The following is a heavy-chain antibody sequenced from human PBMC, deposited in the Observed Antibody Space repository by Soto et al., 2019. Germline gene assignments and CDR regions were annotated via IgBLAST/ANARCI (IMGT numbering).Heavy chain of an antibody. CDR2: ISSTGSYT. CDR3: AKQVLGDSSGWPTRLDY. J-gene: IGHJ4*02. V-gene: IGHV3-11*03. Sequence: PGGSLRLSCAPSGFTFSDYYMSWIRQAPGKGLEWVSYISSTGSYTNYADSVKGRFTISRDNSKNTLYLQMNSLRAEDTAVYYCAKQVLGDSSGWPTRLDYWGQGTLVTVSS. D-gene: IGHD6-19*01. CDR1: GFTFSDYY.